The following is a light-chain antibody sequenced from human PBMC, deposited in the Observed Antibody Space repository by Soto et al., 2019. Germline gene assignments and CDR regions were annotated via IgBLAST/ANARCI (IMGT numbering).Light chain of an antibody. Sequence: EIPLTQSPSSLAASVGDRLTLTCRASRNVSIYLTWYQHKPGKGPTLLIHATSNLQIGVPSRFSGSGSGTEFILTISSLEPEDFGTYYCQQSYKMPSFGQGTRLVIK. V-gene: IGKV1-39*01. CDR2: ATS. J-gene: IGKJ5*01. CDR3: QQSYKMPS. CDR1: RNVSIY.